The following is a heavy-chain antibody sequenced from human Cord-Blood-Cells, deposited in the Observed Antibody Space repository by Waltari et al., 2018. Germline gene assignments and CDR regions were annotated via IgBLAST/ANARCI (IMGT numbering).Heavy chain of an antibody. CDR2: IKQDGSEK. V-gene: IGHV3-7*01. Sequence: EVKMVESGGGLVQPGGSLRPSCAASGFTFSSYWMSWVRQAPGKGLEWVANIKQDGSEKYYVDSVKGRFTISRDNAKNSLYLQMNSLRAEDTAVYYCARLTGDITFDIWGQGTMVTVSS. CDR1: GFTFSSYW. D-gene: IGHD7-27*01. CDR3: ARLTGDITFDI. J-gene: IGHJ3*02.